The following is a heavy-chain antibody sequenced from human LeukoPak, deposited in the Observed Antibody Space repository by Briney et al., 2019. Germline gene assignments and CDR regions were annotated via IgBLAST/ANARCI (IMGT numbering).Heavy chain of an antibody. CDR2: ISGYNGNT. D-gene: IGHD5-12*01. J-gene: IGHJ4*02. V-gene: IGHV1-18*01. CDR3: ARSGRGTYYYFDL. CDR1: SYSFTRYG. Sequence: ASVKVSCKASSYSFTRYGISWVRQAPGQGLEWMGWISGYNGNTNYAQKFLGRVSMTADTFTSTAYMELRSLTSDDTAVYYCARSGRGTYYYFDLWGLGTLVTVSS.